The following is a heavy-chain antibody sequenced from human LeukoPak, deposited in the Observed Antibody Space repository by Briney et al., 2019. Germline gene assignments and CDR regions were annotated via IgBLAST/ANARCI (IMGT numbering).Heavy chain of an antibody. J-gene: IGHJ6*02. CDR1: GGSFTDSF. D-gene: IGHD3-22*01. Sequence: PSCAVSGGSFTDSFWCCIRQSPGGGVEGCGEINDYTGYTIYNPSLNSRVSISLEKSKNQSSLELRSVTAADTAVYCCARGRIAKIVVVHSFHYGMAVWGQGTTVTLPS. V-gene: IGHV4-34*01. CDR3: ARGRIAKIVVVHSFHYGMAV. CDR2: INDYTGYT.